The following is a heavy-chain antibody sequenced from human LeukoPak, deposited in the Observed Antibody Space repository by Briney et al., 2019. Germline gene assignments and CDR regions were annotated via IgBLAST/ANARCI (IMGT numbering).Heavy chain of an antibody. CDR2: IYSSGST. CDR1: GASVSGSNYY. V-gene: IGHV4-39*01. Sequence: SETLSLTCAVSGASVSGSNYYWGWIRQPPGKGLEWIGNIYSSGSTYYNPSLKSRVTISVDTSKNQFSLKLSSVTAADTAVYYCARHTYYYDSSGYYSSGAFDIWGQGTMVTVSS. D-gene: IGHD3-22*01. J-gene: IGHJ3*02. CDR3: ARHTYYYDSSGYYSSGAFDI.